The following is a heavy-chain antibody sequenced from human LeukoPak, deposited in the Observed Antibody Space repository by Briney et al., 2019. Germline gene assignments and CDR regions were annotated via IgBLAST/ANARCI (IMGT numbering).Heavy chain of an antibody. D-gene: IGHD1-1*01. CDR2: IIPILGIA. CDR1: GGTFSSYA. J-gene: IGHJ3*02. Sequence: SVKVSCKASGGTFSSYAISWVRQAPGQGLEWMGRIIPILGIANYAQKFQGRVTITADKSTSTAYMELSSLRSEDTAVYYCASPELERRWDAFDIWGQGTMVTVSS. CDR3: ASPELERRWDAFDI. V-gene: IGHV1-69*04.